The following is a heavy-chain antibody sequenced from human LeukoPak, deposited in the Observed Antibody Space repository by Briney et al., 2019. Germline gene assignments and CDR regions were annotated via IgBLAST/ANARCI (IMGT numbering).Heavy chain of an antibody. CDR2: ISSSGSTI. CDR3: ARAELRYFDWLGAFDI. V-gene: IGHV3-11*01. CDR1: GFTFSDYY. Sequence: GRSLRLSCAASGFTFSDYYMSWIRQAPGKGLEWVSYISSSGSTIYYADSVKGRFTISRDNAKNSLYLQMNSLRAEDTAVYYCARAELRYFDWLGAFDIWGQGTMVTVSS. J-gene: IGHJ3*02. D-gene: IGHD3-9*01.